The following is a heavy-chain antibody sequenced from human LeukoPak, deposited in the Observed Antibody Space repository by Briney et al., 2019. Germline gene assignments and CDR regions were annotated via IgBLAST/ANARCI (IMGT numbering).Heavy chain of an antibody. CDR2: IKTDGSTT. Sequence: PGGSLRLSCAVSGFTFSSYWMHWVRQAPGKGLVWVSHIKTDGSTTAYADSVKGRFTISRDNAKNTLYLQMNSLRAEDTGVYYCARGRPHGNDYWGQGTLVTVSS. CDR3: ARGRPHGNDY. V-gene: IGHV3-74*01. D-gene: IGHD4-23*01. J-gene: IGHJ4*02. CDR1: GFTFSSYW.